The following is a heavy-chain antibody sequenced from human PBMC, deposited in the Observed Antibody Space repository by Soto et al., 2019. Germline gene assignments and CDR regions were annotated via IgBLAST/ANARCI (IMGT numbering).Heavy chain of an antibody. V-gene: IGHV4-39*01. J-gene: IGHJ6*02. D-gene: IGHD3-22*01. CDR3: ARQAGYSLYYYYVMDV. Sequence: SETLSLTCTVSGGSISSSSYYWGWIRQHPGKGLEWNGSIYYSGSTYYNPSLKSRVTISVDTSKNQFSLKLSSVTAADTAVYYCARQAGYSLYYYYVMDVWGQGTTVTVSS. CDR1: GGSISSSSYY. CDR2: IYYSGST.